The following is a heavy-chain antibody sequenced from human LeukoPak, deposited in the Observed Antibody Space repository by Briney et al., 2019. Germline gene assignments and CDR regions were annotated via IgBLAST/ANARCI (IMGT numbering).Heavy chain of an antibody. V-gene: IGHV4-34*01. Sequence: SETLSLTCGVSGGSLSGYFWNLIRQPPGKGLEYIGEVNHGGATIVNPSLQSRVTISIDTSRNQFSLRLSSVTAADTAVYYCARGRENYYGGSGYAFGRYFDYWAQGTLVTVSS. D-gene: IGHD3-22*01. CDR2: VNHGGAT. J-gene: IGHJ4*02. CDR1: GGSLSGYF. CDR3: ARGRENYYGGSGYAFGRYFDY.